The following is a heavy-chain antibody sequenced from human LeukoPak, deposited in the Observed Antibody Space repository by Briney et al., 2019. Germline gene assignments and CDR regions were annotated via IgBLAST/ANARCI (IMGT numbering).Heavy chain of an antibody. CDR1: GFTFSIYE. CDR2: ISTDGKTI. D-gene: IGHD5-18*01. CDR3: ARRSHNSYGCFDN. Sequence: GGSLRLSCAASGFTFSIYEMNWVRQAPGKGLEWVSYISTDGKTIYDADSVKGRFTTSRDNSKNSLYLQMNSLGAEDTAVYYCARRSHNSYGCFDNWGQGALVTVSS. J-gene: IGHJ4*02. V-gene: IGHV3-48*03.